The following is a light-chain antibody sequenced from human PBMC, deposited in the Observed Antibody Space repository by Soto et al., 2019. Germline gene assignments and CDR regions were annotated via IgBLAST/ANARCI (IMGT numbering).Light chain of an antibody. V-gene: IGKV3-20*01. CDR2: GAS. Sequence: VLKQSAGTLSLSTGERSTLSCTASQSVSSSYLAWYQQKPGQAPRLLIYGASTRATGIPARFSGSGSGTDFTLTISSLQPEDFATYSCQQAYSAPPTFGQGTKVDIK. CDR3: QQAYSAPPT. CDR1: QSVSSSY. J-gene: IGKJ1*01.